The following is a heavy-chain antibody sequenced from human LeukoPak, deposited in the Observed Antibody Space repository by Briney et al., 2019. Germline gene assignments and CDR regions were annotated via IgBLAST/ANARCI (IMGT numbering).Heavy chain of an antibody. V-gene: IGHV3-74*01. CDR2: IKSDGSST. Sequence: PGGSLRLSCAASGFTFRSYWMHWVRQAPGKGLGWVSRIKSDGSSTTYADSVKGRFTIDRDNAKTPLYLQINSLRGEDTGVYYCARDAAGLDYWGQGPLVTVSS. D-gene: IGHD1-14*01. CDR1: GFTFRSYW. CDR3: ARDAAGLDY. J-gene: IGHJ4*02.